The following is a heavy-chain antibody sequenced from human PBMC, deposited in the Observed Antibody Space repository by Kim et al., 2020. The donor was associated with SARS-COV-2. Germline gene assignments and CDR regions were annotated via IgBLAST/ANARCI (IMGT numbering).Heavy chain of an antibody. CDR3: AKDRGSSGYYLYYYYYGMDV. Sequence: GGSLRLSCAASGFTFSSYGMHWVRQAPGKGLEWVAVISYDGSNKYYADSVKGRFTISRDNSKNTLYLQMNSLRAEDTAVYYCAKDRGSSGYYLYYYYYGMDVWGQGTTVTVSS. J-gene: IGHJ6*02. CDR1: GFTFSSYG. V-gene: IGHV3-30*18. D-gene: IGHD3-22*01. CDR2: ISYDGSNK.